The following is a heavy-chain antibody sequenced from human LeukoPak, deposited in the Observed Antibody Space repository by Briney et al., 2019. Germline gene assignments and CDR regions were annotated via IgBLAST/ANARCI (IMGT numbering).Heavy chain of an antibody. CDR1: GYTFTSYG. V-gene: IGHV1-2*02. J-gene: IGHJ4*02. Sequence: ASVKVSCKASGYTFTSYGISWVRQAPGQGLEWMGWINPNSGGTNYAQKFQGRVTVTRDTSISTAYMELSRLRSDDTAVYYCARDEGTTVTTIDYWGQGTLVTVSS. D-gene: IGHD4-17*01. CDR2: INPNSGGT. CDR3: ARDEGTTVTTIDY.